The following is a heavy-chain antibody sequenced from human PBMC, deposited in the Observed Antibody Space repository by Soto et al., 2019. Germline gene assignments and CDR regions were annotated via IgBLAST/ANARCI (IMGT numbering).Heavy chain of an antibody. Sequence: SGPTVVTPPQTLTLTCTFSWFPFSTKEVGVGWIRLPPGKALEWLALIYWGDDKRYSPSLKSRLTITKDTSKNQVVLTMTNMDPVDTATYYCARHLFYCTNGVCYTPPFDNWGQGTLVTGSS. D-gene: IGHD2-8*01. J-gene: IGHJ4*02. V-gene: IGHV2-5*02. CDR1: WFPFSTKEVG. CDR3: ARHLFYCTNGVCYTPPFDN. CDR2: IYWGDDK.